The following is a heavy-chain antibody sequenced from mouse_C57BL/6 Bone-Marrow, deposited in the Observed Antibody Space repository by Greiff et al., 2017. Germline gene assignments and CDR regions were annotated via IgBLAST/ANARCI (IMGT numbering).Heavy chain of an antibody. CDR1: GYTFTSYW. CDR2: IDPSDSYT. V-gene: IGHV1-69*01. J-gene: IGHJ2*01. CDR3: ARSSGYPDY. Sequence: QVQLQQPGAELVMPGASVKLSCKASGYTFTSYWMHWVKQRPGQGLEWIGEIDPSDSYTNYNQKFKGKSTLTVDKSSSSAYMQLSSLTSEDSAVYYCARSSGYPDYWGQGTTLTVSS. D-gene: IGHD3-1*01.